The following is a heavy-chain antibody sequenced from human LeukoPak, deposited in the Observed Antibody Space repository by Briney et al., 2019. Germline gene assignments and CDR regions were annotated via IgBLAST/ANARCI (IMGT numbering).Heavy chain of an antibody. D-gene: IGHD2-21*02. J-gene: IGHJ3*01. Sequence: PSETLSLTCAVYGGSFNYYWSWIRQPPGKGLEWIGEINHSGITKYNPSLKSRVSISVDTSKNQFSLRLSSVTAADTAIYYCAKSLYCGDDRFWGPGTMVTVSS. V-gene: IGHV4-34*01. CDR2: INHSGIT. CDR1: GGSFNYY. CDR3: AKSLYCGDDRF.